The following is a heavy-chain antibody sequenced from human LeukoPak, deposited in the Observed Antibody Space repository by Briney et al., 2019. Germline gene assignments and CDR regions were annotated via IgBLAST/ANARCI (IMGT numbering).Heavy chain of an antibody. D-gene: IGHD3-3*01. Sequence: SETLSLTCTVSGGSISSYYWSWIRQPPGKGLEWIGYIYYSGSTNYNPSLKSRVTISVDTSKNQFSLKLSSVTAADTAVYYCARDTGENYDFWSDIWGQGTMVTVSS. CDR2: IYYSGST. J-gene: IGHJ3*02. CDR3: ARDTGENYDFWSDI. CDR1: GGSISSYY. V-gene: IGHV4-59*12.